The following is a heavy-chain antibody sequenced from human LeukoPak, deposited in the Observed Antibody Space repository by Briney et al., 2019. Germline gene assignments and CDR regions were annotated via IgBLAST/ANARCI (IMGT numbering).Heavy chain of an antibody. CDR2: INHSGST. V-gene: IGHV4-34*01. CDR1: GGSFSGYY. J-gene: IGHJ4*02. D-gene: IGHD3-22*01. CDR3: ARPETYSSGYYYVFDY. Sequence: PSETLSLTCAVYGGSFSGYYWSWIRQPPGKGLEWIGEINHSGSTNYNPSLKSRVTISVDTSKNQFSLKLSSVTAADTAVYYCARPETYSSGYYYVFDYWGQGTLVTVSS.